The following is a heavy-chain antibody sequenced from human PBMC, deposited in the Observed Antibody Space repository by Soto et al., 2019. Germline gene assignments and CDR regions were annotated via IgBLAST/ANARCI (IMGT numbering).Heavy chain of an antibody. J-gene: IGHJ3*02. Sequence: VQLVESGGGLIQPGGSLRLSCAASGITVNTNYMSWVRQFPGKGLEWVSLIESGGSIYYADSVKGRFTISRDKFKNTLSLQMNSLRVEDTAVNYCASTTVWKDAFDIWGQGTLVSVSS. D-gene: IGHD3-16*01. V-gene: IGHV3-53*01. CDR1: GITVNTNY. CDR2: IESGGSI. CDR3: ASTTVWKDAFDI.